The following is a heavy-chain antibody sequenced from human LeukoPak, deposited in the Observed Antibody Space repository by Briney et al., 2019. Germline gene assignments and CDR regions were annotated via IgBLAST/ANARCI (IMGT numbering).Heavy chain of an antibody. V-gene: IGHV3-30-3*01. CDR3: AREGHTSGYCGDFDV. J-gene: IGHJ3*01. Sequence: GGSLRLSCEASRIAFSNSIMHWVRQAPGKGLEWVSAMSYDGFSKYYADSTKGRFTISRDEFKATVSLQMKSLRPEDTAVYYCAREGHTSGYCGDFDVWGQGTTVVVSS. CDR1: RIAFSNSI. CDR2: MSYDGFSK. D-gene: IGHD5-18*01.